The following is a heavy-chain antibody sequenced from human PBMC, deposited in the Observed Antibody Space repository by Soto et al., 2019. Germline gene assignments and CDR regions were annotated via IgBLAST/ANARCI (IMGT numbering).Heavy chain of an antibody. V-gene: IGHV4-31*03. D-gene: IGHD3-22*01. CDR3: ARAGYDSSGYPNWFDP. CDR2: IYYSGST. CDR1: GGSISSGGYY. J-gene: IGHJ5*02. Sequence: QVQLQESGPGLVKPSQTLSLTCTVSGGSISSGGYYWSWIRQHPGKGLEWIGYIYYSGSTYYNPSLKSRVTISVDTSKNQFSLKLSSVTAADTAVYYCARAGYDSSGYPNWFDPWGQGTLVTVSS.